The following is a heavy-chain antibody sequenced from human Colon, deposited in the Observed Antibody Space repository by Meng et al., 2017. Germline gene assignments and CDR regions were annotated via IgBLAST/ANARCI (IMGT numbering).Heavy chain of an antibody. CDR1: GFTFSSFA. J-gene: IGHJ4*02. CDR2: IKSGGDKT. V-gene: IGHV3-23*01. CDR3: AKTGCRSSGYYCFGG. D-gene: IGHD3-22*01. Sequence: GESLKISCAASGFTFSSFAMSWGRQIPGKGLEWVSSIKSGGDKTYFADSVKGRFTISRDNSNNAVYLQMNSLRSEDTAVYSCAKTGCRSSGYYCFGGWGQGTLVTVSS.